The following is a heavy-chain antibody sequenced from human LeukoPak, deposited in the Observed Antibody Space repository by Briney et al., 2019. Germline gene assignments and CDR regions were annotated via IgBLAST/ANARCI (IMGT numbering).Heavy chain of an antibody. CDR2: INPNSGGT. CDR1: GYTFTNYG. D-gene: IGHD6-13*01. CDR3: ARDGTATDAFDI. V-gene: IGHV1-2*06. J-gene: IGHJ3*02. Sequence: GASVKVSCEASGYTFTNYGFSWVRQAPGQGLEWMGRINPNSGGTNYAQKFQGRVTMTRDTSISTAYMELSRLRSDDTAVYYCARDGTATDAFDIWGQGTMVTVSS.